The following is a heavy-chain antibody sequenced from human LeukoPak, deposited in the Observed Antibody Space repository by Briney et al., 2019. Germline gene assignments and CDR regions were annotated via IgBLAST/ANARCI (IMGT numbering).Heavy chain of an antibody. CDR2: ISTYQGNI. V-gene: IGHV1-18*01. D-gene: IGHD6-13*01. Sequence: ASVKVSCKASGYTFTTYGISWVRQAPGQGLEWMGWISTYQGNIKYVEKFEGRVTMTTDISTSTAYMELSSLRSEDTAVYYCARGRIAAYFDYWGQGTLVTVSS. CDR3: ARGRIAAYFDY. J-gene: IGHJ4*02. CDR1: GYTFTTYG.